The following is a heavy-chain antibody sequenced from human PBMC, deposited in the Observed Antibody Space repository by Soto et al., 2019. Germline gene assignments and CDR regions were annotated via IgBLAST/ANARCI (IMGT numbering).Heavy chain of an antibody. CDR3: ATTLRTFYYFDC. V-gene: IGHV3-23*01. J-gene: IGHJ4*02. Sequence: GGSLRLSCAASGFTFSSYAMSWVRQAPGKGLAWVSTISGSGGSTYYADSVQGRFTISRDNSKNTLSLQMTSLRAEDTAVYYCATTLRTFYYFDCWVQGALVTVAS. CDR2: ISGSGGST. CDR1: GFTFSSYA. D-gene: IGHD3-3*01.